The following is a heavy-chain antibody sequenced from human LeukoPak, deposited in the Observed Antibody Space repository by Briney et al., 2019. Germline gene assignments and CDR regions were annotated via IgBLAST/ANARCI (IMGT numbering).Heavy chain of an antibody. CDR3: ARGSNDAFDI. D-gene: IGHD2-15*01. CDR2: INSDGSST. Sequence: GGSLRPSCAASGFTFSSYSMNWVRQAPGKGLVWVSRINSDGSSTSCADSVKGRFTISRDNAKNTLYLQMNSLRAEDTAVYYCARGSNDAFDIWGQGTMVTVSS. V-gene: IGHV3-74*01. J-gene: IGHJ3*02. CDR1: GFTFSSYS.